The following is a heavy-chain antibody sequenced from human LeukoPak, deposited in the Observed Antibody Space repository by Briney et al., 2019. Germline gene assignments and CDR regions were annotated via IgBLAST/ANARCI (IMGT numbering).Heavy chain of an antibody. CDR3: ARGYPLSTTAAGTYFQH. CDR2: INPNSGGT. CDR1: GYTFNNYY. D-gene: IGHD6-13*01. Sequence: ASVKVSCKASGYTFNNYYMHWVRQAPGQGLEWMGWINPNSGGTNYAQKFQGRVTMTRDTSISTAYMELSRLRSDDTAVYYCARGYPLSTTAAGTYFQHWGQGTLVTVSS. V-gene: IGHV1-2*02. J-gene: IGHJ1*01.